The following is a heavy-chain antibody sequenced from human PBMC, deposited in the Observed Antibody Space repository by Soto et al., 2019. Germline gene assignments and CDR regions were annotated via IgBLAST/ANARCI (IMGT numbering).Heavy chain of an antibody. CDR3: ARDQLGGNWFDP. Sequence: QLQLQESGSGLVRPSQTLSLTYAVSGGSISSGGYSWNWIRQPPGKGLEWIGYIYHSGSTLYNPSLKSRVTISVDKSKNQFSLKLRSVTAADTAVYYCARDQLGGNWFDPWGQGTLVTVSS. CDR1: GGSISSGGYS. D-gene: IGHD3-10*01. J-gene: IGHJ5*02. CDR2: IYHSGST. V-gene: IGHV4-30-2*01.